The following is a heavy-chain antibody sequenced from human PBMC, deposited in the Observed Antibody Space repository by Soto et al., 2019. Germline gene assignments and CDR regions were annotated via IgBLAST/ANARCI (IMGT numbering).Heavy chain of an antibody. CDR3: ARWGVDTAMVPWFDP. CDR1: GGSIDSGDYY. V-gene: IGHV4-61*05. CDR2: VYYSGTT. J-gene: IGHJ5*02. D-gene: IGHD5-18*01. Sequence: SETLSLTCTVSGGSIDSGDYYWSWIRQPPGKGLEWIGYVYYSGTTNYNPFLKSRVTLSLDKSKNQFSLKLSSVTAADTAVYYCARWGVDTAMVPWFDPWGQGTLVTVSS.